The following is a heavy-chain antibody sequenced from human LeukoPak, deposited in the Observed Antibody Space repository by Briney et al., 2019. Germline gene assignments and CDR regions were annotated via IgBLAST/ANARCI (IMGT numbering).Heavy chain of an antibody. CDR2: LGISGDYA. V-gene: IGHV3-21*01. J-gene: IGHJ4*02. Sequence: PGGSLRLSCVGSGFTLRSYAMSWVRQAPGKGPQWVSSLGISGDYAWYADSVKGRFTTSRDNAKSSLYLQMNSLRAEDTAVYYCGRGHWGLDYWGQGALVTVSS. CDR3: GRGHWGLDY. D-gene: IGHD7-27*01. CDR1: GFTLRSYA.